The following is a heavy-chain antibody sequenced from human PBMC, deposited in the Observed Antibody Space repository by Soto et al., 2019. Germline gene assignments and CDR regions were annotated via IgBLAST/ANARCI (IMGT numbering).Heavy chain of an antibody. CDR2: TYYRSKWYY. D-gene: IGHD1-26*01. CDR3: ARGAKYSGRIFDY. J-gene: IGHJ4*01. V-gene: IGHV6-1*01. Sequence: SQTLSLTCVITGDSVSSNSAGWSWVRQSPSRGLEWLGRTYYRSKWYYEYAVSVRGRITINPDTSKNQYSLQLNSVTPEDTAVSFCARGAKYSGRIFDYWGQGTLVTVSS. CDR1: GDSVSSNSAG.